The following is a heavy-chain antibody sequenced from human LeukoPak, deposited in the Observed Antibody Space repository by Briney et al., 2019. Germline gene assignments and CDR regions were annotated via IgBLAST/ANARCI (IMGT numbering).Heavy chain of an antibody. J-gene: IGHJ4*02. CDR3: AKALQADTVGQVPYYFDY. V-gene: IGHV3-23*01. CDR1: GFTFSSYA. Sequence: PGGSLRLSCAASGFTFSSYAMSWVRQAPGKGLEWVSAISGSGGSTYYADSVKGRFTISRDNSKNTLYLQMNSLRAEDTAVYYCAKALQADTVGQVPYYFDYWGQGTLVTVSS. D-gene: IGHD3-10*01. CDR2: ISGSGGST.